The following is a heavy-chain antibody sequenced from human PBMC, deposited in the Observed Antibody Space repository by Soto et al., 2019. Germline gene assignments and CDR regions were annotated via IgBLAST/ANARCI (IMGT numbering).Heavy chain of an antibody. CDR3: ARDLRVDFWSGQTIYYYGMDV. Sequence: PGGSLRLSCAASGFTFSNYALYWVRQAPGKGLEWVAVISYDGSNKYYADSVKGRFTISRDNSKTTLYLQMNSLRAEDTAVFYCARDLRVDFWSGQTIYYYGMDVWGQGTTVTVSS. J-gene: IGHJ6*02. V-gene: IGHV3-30-3*01. CDR1: GFTFSNYA. D-gene: IGHD3-3*01. CDR2: ISYDGSNK.